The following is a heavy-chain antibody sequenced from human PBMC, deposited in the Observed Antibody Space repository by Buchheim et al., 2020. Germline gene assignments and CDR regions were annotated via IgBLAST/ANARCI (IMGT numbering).Heavy chain of an antibody. CDR2: IYYSGST. Sequence: QVQLQESGPGLVKPSETLSLTCTVSGGSVSSGSYYWSWIRQPPGKGLEWIGYIYYSGSTNYNPSLKSRVTISVDTSKNQFSLKLSSVTAADTAVYYCARWGSVGYYGMDVWGQGTT. J-gene: IGHJ6*02. CDR1: GGSVSSGSYY. CDR3: ARWGSVGYYGMDV. V-gene: IGHV4-61*01. D-gene: IGHD7-27*01.